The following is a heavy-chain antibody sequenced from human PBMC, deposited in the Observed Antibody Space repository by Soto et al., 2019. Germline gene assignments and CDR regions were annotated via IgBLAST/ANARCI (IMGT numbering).Heavy chain of an antibody. CDR2: IYYSGNT. J-gene: IGHJ4*02. CDR3: ARGIYSTSSFFDS. CDR1: GDSISTADYY. D-gene: IGHD6-6*01. V-gene: IGHV4-30-4*01. Sequence: PSETLSVTCTVSGDSISTADYYWNWIRQPPGKGLEWIGYIYYSGNTYYIPSLKSRLTISVDTSKNQISLKLNSVTAADTAVYYCARGIYSTSSFFDSWGQGTLVTVSS.